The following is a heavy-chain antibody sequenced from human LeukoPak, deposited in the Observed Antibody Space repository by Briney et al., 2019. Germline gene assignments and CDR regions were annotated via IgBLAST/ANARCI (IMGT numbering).Heavy chain of an antibody. Sequence: SETLSLTCTVSGGSIGSYYWSWIRQPPGKGLEWVGSTHYSGSTNYNPSLKSRVTISVDTSKNQFSLKLSSVTAADTAVYYCARGGPDCGYYFESWGQGTLVTVSS. D-gene: IGHD2-21*02. J-gene: IGHJ4*02. CDR1: GGSIGSYY. CDR2: THYSGST. V-gene: IGHV4-59*01. CDR3: ARGGPDCGYYFES.